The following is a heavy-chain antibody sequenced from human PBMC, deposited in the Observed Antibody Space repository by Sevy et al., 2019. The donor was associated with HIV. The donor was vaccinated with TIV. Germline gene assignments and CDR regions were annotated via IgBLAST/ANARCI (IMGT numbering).Heavy chain of an antibody. J-gene: IGHJ6*02. Sequence: ASVKVSCKASGGTFSSYAISWVRQAPGQGLEWMGRIIPILGIANYAQKFQGRVTITADKSTRTAYMELSSLRSEDTAVYYCASELGYCSGGSCSAPPDYYYYYGMDVWGQGTTVTVSS. CDR1: GGTFSSYA. V-gene: IGHV1-69*04. CDR2: IIPILGIA. CDR3: ASELGYCSGGSCSAPPDYYYYYGMDV. D-gene: IGHD2-15*01.